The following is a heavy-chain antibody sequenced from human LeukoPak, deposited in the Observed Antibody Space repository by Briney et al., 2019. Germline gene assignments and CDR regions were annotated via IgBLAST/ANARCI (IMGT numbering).Heavy chain of an antibody. V-gene: IGHV5-51*01. CDR1: GYSFTSYW. CDR2: IYPGDSDT. Sequence: GESLKISCKGSGYSFTSYWIGWVRQMPGKGLEWMGIIYPGDSDTRYSPSLQGQVTISADKSISTAYLQWSSLKASDTAMYYCARHLGGRYFDWLPYFDYWGQGTLVTVSS. J-gene: IGHJ4*02. D-gene: IGHD3-9*01. CDR3: ARHLGGRYFDWLPYFDY.